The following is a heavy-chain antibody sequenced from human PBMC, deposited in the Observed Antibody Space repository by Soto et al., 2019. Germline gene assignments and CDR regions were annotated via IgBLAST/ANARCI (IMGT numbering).Heavy chain of an antibody. CDR2: FDPEDGET. D-gene: IGHD3-16*02. Sequence: ASVKVSCKVSGYTLTELSMHWVRQAPGKGLEWMGGFDPEDGETIYAQKFQGRVTMTEDTSTDTAYMELSSLRSEDTAVYYFSTEHDYVWGSYRDRSYYFDYSGQGTLVTGSS. CDR3: STEHDYVWGSYRDRSYYFDY. J-gene: IGHJ4*02. CDR1: GYTLTELS. V-gene: IGHV1-24*01.